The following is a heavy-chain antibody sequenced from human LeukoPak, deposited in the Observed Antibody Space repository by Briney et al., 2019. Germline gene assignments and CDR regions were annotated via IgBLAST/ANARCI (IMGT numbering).Heavy chain of an antibody. CDR1: GFTFSSYE. CDR2: ISNSGSII. J-gene: IGHJ3*02. Sequence: GGSLRLSCAASGFTFSSYEMNWVRQAPGKGLEWVSYISNSGSIIYYADSVKGRFTTTRDNAKNSLYLQMNSLRAEDTAVYYCARDPQGAAFDIWGQGTMVTVSS. CDR3: ARDPQGAAFDI. V-gene: IGHV3-48*03.